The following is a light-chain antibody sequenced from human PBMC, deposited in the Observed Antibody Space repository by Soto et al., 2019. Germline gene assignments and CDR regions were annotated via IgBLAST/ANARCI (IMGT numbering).Light chain of an antibody. CDR2: DVS. CDR3: SSYTSSSTLKV. Sequence: QSALTQPASVSGSPGQWITISCTGTSSDVGGYNYVSWYQQHPGNAPKLMIYDVSNRPSGVSNRFSGSKSGNTASLTISGLQAEDEADYYCSSYTSSSTLKVFGGGTKLTVL. V-gene: IGLV2-14*01. CDR1: SSDVGGYNY. J-gene: IGLJ3*02.